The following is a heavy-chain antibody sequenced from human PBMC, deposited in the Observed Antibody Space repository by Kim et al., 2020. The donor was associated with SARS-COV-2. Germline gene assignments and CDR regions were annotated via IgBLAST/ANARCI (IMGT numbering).Heavy chain of an antibody. Sequence: GESPKISCKGSGYSFISYWIAWVRQMPGKGLEWMAMIYPNDSNTRYSPSFQGQVTISADKSISTAYLQWSSLKASDTAMYYCARRRAWFGELAGNWFDPWGQGTLVTVSS. J-gene: IGHJ5*02. CDR1: GYSFISYW. D-gene: IGHD3-10*01. CDR3: ARRRAWFGELAGNWFDP. CDR2: IYPNDSNT. V-gene: IGHV5-51*01.